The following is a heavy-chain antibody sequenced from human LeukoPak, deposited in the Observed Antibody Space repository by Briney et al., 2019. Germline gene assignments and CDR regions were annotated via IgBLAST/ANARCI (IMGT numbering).Heavy chain of an antibody. CDR2: INPSGGST. J-gene: IGHJ5*02. CDR3: ARDGRGYGGYPNWFDP. V-gene: IGHV1-46*01. D-gene: IGHD4-17*01. Sequence: GASVKVSCKASGYTFTSYYMHWVRRAPGQGLEWVGIINPSGGSTNYAQKFQGRVTMTRDTSISTAYMELSRLRSDDTAVYYCARDGRGYGGYPNWFDPWGQGTLVTVSS. CDR1: GYTFTSYY.